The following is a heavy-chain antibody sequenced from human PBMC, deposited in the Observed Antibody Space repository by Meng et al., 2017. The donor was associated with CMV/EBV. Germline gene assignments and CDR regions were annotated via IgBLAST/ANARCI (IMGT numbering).Heavy chain of an antibody. Sequence: GGSLRLSCAASGFTFSDYYMSWLRQAPGKGLEYISYITSGGRTTFYADSVKGRFTVSRDNANKSLYLQMNSLRAEDTAVYYCARDAKYYYDSSGYPSTGRGIDPWGQGTLVTVSS. J-gene: IGHJ5*02. CDR3: ARDAKYYYDSSGYPSTGRGIDP. D-gene: IGHD3-22*01. CDR2: ITSGGRTT. CDR1: GFTFSDYY. V-gene: IGHV3-11*04.